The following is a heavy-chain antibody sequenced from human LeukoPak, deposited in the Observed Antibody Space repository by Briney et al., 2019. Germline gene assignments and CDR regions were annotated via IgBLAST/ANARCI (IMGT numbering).Heavy chain of an antibody. J-gene: IGHJ4*02. CDR2: ISYDGSNK. D-gene: IGHD5-18*01. V-gene: IGHV3-30*04. CDR3: ANGGYSYGFDY. Sequence: GRSLRLSCAASGFTFSSYAMHWVRQAPGKGLEWVAVISYDGSNKCYADSVKGRFTISRDNSKNTLYLQMNSLRAEDTAVYYCANGGYSYGFDYWGQGTLVTVSS. CDR1: GFTFSSYA.